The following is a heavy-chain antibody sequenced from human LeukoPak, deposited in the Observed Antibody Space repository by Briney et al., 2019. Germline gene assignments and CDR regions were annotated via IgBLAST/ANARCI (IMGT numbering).Heavy chain of an antibody. D-gene: IGHD3-9*01. V-gene: IGHV3-9*01. Sequence: PGGSLRLSCVGSGFTFDDYAMHWVRQAPGKGLEWVSGISWNSGSIGYADSVKGRFTISRDNPKNSLYLQMNSLRAEDTAFYYCAKGGYYDILTGLSGFVPWGQGTLVTVSS. CDR1: GFTFDDYA. CDR2: ISWNSGSI. CDR3: AKGGYYDILTGLSGFVP. J-gene: IGHJ5*02.